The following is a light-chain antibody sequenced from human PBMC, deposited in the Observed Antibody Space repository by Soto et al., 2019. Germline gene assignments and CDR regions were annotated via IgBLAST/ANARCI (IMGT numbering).Light chain of an antibody. V-gene: IGLV2-23*03. J-gene: IGLJ2*01. CDR3: CSYADITTFV. Sequence: QSVLTQPASVSGSPGQSITISCTGTSSDVGSYNLVSWYQQHPGKAPKLMIYEGSKRPSGVSNRFSGSKSDNTASLTISGLQAEDEADYYCCSYADITTFVFGGGTK. CDR2: EGS. CDR1: SSDVGSYNL.